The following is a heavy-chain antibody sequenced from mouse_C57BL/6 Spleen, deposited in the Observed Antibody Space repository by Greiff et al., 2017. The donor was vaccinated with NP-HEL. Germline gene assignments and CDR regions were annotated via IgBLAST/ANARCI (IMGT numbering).Heavy chain of an antibody. J-gene: IGHJ2*01. Sequence: EVQLQQSGAELVRPGASVKLSCTASGFNIKDDYMHWVKQRPEQGLEWIGWIDPENGDTEYASKFQGKATITADTSSNTAYLQLSSLTSEDTAVYYGTIGVVADFDYWGQGTTLTVSP. D-gene: IGHD1-1*01. V-gene: IGHV14-4*01. CDR3: TIGVVADFDY. CDR2: IDPENGDT. CDR1: GFNIKDDY.